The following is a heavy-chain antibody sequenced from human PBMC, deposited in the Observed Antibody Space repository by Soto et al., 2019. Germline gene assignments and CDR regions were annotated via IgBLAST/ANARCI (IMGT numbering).Heavy chain of an antibody. V-gene: IGHV3-30*18. Sequence: PGGSLSLSYAASGFTFNTCAMHWVRQAPGKGLEWVALISYDASHTDYADSVKGRFTISRDSSDNTLSLIMNSLRPEDTAVYYCAKSSGKYYPESRVMDVWGQGTTVTVSS. CDR3: AKSSGKYYPESRVMDV. CDR1: GFTFNTCA. D-gene: IGHD1-26*01. J-gene: IGHJ6*02. CDR2: ISYDASHT.